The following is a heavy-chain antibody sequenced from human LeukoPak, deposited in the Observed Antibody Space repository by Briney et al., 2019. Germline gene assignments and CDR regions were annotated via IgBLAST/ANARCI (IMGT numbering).Heavy chain of an antibody. CDR3: AKGQTWIQLWSPFDY. CDR2: ISWNSGSI. CDR1: GFTFSSYA. V-gene: IGHV3-9*01. D-gene: IGHD5-18*01. Sequence: GGSLRLSCAASGFTFSSYAMSWVRQAPGKGLEWVSGISWNSGSIGYADSVKGRFTISRDNAKNSLYLQMNSLRAEDTALYYCAKGQTWIQLWSPFDYWGQGTLVTVSS. J-gene: IGHJ4*02.